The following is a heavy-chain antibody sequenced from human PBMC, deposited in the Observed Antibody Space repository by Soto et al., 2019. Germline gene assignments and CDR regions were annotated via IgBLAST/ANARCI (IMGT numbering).Heavy chain of an antibody. CDR1: GFTFSAHA. V-gene: IGHV3-23*01. CDR2: LSTIGA. CDR3: ARDLTTHDY. J-gene: IGHJ4*02. Sequence: EVQLLESGGGLVQPGGSLRLSCVGSGFTFSAHAITWVRQAPGKGLEWVSTLSTIGAFYADSVKGRFTISRDNSKNTVNLQMNSLRGEDTAIYYCARDLTTHDYWGQGTVVTVSS.